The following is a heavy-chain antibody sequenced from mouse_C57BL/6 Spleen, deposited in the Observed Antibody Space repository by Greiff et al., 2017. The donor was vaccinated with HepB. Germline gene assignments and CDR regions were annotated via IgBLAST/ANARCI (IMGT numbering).Heavy chain of an antibody. CDR1: GYTFTSYW. CDR2: IHPSDSDT. J-gene: IGHJ4*01. D-gene: IGHD1-1*01. V-gene: IGHV1-74*01. CDR3: AISVVARGGYYAMDY. Sequence: QVQLQQPGAELVKPGASVKVSCKASGYTFTSYWMHWVKQRPGQGLEWIGRIHPSDSDTNYNQKFKGKATLTVDKSSSTAYMQLSSLTSEDSAVYDCAISVVARGGYYAMDYWGQGTSVTVSS.